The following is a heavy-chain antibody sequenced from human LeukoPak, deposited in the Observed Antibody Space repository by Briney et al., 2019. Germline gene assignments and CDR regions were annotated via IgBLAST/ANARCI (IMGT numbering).Heavy chain of an antibody. J-gene: IGHJ4*02. CDR2: IYYSGST. CDR1: GGSISSYY. V-gene: IGHV4-59*12. D-gene: IGHD3-3*01. CDR3: ARGRPLYYDFWSGYSDY. Sequence: SETLSLTCTVSGGSISSYYWSWIRQPPGKGLEGIGYIYYSGSTNYNPSLKSRGTVSVDTSKNQFSLKLSSVTAADTAVYYCARGRPLYYDFWSGYSDYWGQGTLVTVSS.